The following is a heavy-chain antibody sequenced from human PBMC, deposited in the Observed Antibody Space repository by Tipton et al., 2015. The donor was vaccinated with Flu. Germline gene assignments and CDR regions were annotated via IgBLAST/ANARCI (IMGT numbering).Heavy chain of an antibody. CDR3: ATLGNSGTDGFDF. D-gene: IGHD5-12*01. CDR2: IYRGGTT. CDR1: GFTVSSKY. J-gene: IGHJ4*02. V-gene: IGHV3-66*02. Sequence: GSLRLSCAASGFTVSSKYMGWVRQAPGKGLQWVSVIYRGGTTYVADSVKGRCTISRDNSKNTLYLQWNSLTTEDTAVYYCATLGNSGTDGFDFWGQGALVTVSS.